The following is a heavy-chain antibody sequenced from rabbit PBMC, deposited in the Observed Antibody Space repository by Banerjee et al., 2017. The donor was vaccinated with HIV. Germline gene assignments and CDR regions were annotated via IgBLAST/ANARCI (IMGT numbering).Heavy chain of an antibody. CDR1: GFTLSRYH. D-gene: IGHD5-1*01. CDR2: IYTGSGST. CDR3: ARGDSGVAVGVGATYFNL. Sequence: QEQLVESGGDLVQPEGSLTLTCTASGFTLSRYHICWVRQAPGKGLEWIGCIYTGSGSTYYASWAKGRFTISKTSSTTVTLQLNSLTAADTATYFCARGDSGVAVGVGATYFNLWGPGTLVTVS. J-gene: IGHJ4*01. V-gene: IGHV1S45*01.